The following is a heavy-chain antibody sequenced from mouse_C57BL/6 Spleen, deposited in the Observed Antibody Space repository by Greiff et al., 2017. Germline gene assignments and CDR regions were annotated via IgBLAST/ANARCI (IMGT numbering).Heavy chain of an antibody. CDR1: GYTFTDYE. CDR3: TPIYYDYDYAMDY. CDR2: IDPETGGT. V-gene: IGHV1-15*01. Sequence: QVQLKESGAELVRPGASVTLSCKASGYTFTDYEMHWVKQTPVHGLEWIGAIDPETGGTAYNQKFKGKAILTADKSSSTAYMELRSLTSEDSAVYYCTPIYYDYDYAMDYWGQGTSVTVSS. J-gene: IGHJ4*01. D-gene: IGHD2-4*01.